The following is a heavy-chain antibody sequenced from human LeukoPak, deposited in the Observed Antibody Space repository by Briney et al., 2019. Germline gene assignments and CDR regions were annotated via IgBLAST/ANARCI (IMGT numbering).Heavy chain of an antibody. Sequence: GGSLRLSCVASGFTFGKYWMSWVRQAPGKGLEWVANIKLDGSEKNYVDSVKGRFTISRDNTKNSLYLQMNSLRAEDMAVFYCARDQYDTWSRRGNFDSWGQGTLVIVSS. V-gene: IGHV3-7*03. CDR1: GFTFGKYW. J-gene: IGHJ4*02. CDR2: IKLDGSEK. D-gene: IGHD3-3*01. CDR3: ARDQYDTWSRRGNFDS.